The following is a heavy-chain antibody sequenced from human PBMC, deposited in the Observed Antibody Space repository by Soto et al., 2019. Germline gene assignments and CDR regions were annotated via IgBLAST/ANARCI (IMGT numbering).Heavy chain of an antibody. J-gene: IGHJ6*02. V-gene: IGHV3-30*18. CDR3: AKEGSDYDILAGSGYYGMDV. CDR2: ISYDGSNK. CDR1: GFTFSSYG. D-gene: IGHD3-9*01. Sequence: QVQLVESGGGVVQPGRSLRLSCAASGFTFSSYGMHWVRQAPGKGLEWVAVISYDGSNKYYADSVKGRFTISRDNSKKTLYLQMNSLRAEDTAVYYCAKEGSDYDILAGSGYYGMDVWGRGTTVTVSS.